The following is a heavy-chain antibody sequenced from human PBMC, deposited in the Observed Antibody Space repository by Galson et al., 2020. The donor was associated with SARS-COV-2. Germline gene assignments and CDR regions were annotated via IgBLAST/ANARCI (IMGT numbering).Heavy chain of an antibody. J-gene: IGHJ5*02. V-gene: IGHV1-24*01. CDR2: FDPEDGET. D-gene: IGHD2-15*01. Sequence: ASVKVSCKVSGYTLTELSMHWVRQAPGKGLEWMGGFDPEDGETIYAQKFQGRVTMTEDTSTDTAYMELSSLRSEDTAVYYCATQIPVCSGGSCHPVPVFANWFDPWGQGTLVTVSS. CDR3: ATQIPVCSGGSCHPVPVFANWFDP. CDR1: GYTLTELS.